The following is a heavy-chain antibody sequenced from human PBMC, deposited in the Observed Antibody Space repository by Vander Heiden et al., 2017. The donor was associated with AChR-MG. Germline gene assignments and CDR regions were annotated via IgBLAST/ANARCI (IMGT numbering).Heavy chain of an antibody. Sequence: EVQVLDSGGALVQPGGSLRLSWAAPGFTFSSHAMSWVRQAPGKGLEWVSAISGSGGSTYYADAVKGRFTISRDNSKNTLYLQMNSLRAEDTAVYYCAKARAEKYYYDYRGDGSLVTVSS. CDR2: ISGSGGST. CDR3: AKARAEKYYYDY. V-gene: IGHV3-23*01. D-gene: IGHD6-13*01. J-gene: IGHJ4*01. CDR1: GFTFSSHA.